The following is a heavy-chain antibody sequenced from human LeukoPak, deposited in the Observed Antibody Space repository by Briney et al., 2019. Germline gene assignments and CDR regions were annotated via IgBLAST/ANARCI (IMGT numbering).Heavy chain of an antibody. Sequence: GGSLRLSCAASGFTFSSYWMSWVRQAPGKGLEWVANIKQDGSEKYYVDSVKGRLTISRDNAKNSLYLQMNSLRAEDTAVYYCAGTWIAAHYFDYWGQGTLVTVSS. V-gene: IGHV3-7*01. CDR3: AGTWIAAHYFDY. CDR2: IKQDGSEK. J-gene: IGHJ4*02. D-gene: IGHD5-12*01. CDR1: GFTFSSYW.